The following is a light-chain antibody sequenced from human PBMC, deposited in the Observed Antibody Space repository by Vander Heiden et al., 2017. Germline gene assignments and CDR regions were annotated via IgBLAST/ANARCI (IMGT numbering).Light chain of an antibody. V-gene: IGKV1-39*01. CDR3: QQIYSTPPT. CDR2: GAS. Sequence: DIQMTQSPSSLSASVGNRVTITCRASQSISSYLNWYQQKPGKAPRLLIYGASRLQSGVPSRFSGSGSGTDFTLTISRLEPEDFATYYCQQIYSTPPTFGQGTKVEIK. CDR1: QSISSY. J-gene: IGKJ1*01.